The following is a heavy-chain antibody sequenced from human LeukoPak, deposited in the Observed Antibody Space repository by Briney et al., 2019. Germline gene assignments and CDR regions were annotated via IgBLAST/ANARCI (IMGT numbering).Heavy chain of an antibody. CDR1: GGSISSYY. J-gene: IGHJ1*01. CDR2: ISYSGST. D-gene: IGHD6-13*01. V-gene: IGHV4-59*01. Sequence: SETLSLTCTVSGGSISSYYWSWIRQPPGKGLEWIGFISYSGSTNYNPSLKSRVTISMGTSKNQFSLKVRSVTAADTAVYYCARSYSSSWYGDFQHWGQGTLVTVSS. CDR3: ARSYSSSWYGDFQH.